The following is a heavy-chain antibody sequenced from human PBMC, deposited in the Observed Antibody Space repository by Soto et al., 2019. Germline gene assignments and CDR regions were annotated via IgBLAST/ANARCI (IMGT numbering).Heavy chain of an antibody. Sequence: PSDTLSLTCTVSGGSISSYYWSWIRQPPGKGLEWIGYIYYSGSTNYKSSLKSRVTISVDTSKNQFSLKLSSVTAADTAVYYCARNNGRENYYDSSGYWYYFDYWGQGTLVTVS. CDR1: GGSISSYY. V-gene: IGHV4-59*01. CDR3: ARNNGRENYYDSSGYWYYFDY. CDR2: IYYSGST. D-gene: IGHD3-22*01. J-gene: IGHJ4*02.